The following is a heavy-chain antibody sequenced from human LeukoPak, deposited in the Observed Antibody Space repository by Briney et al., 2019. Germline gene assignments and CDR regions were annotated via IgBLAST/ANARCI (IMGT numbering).Heavy chain of an antibody. Sequence: GGSLRLSCAASGFTFSSYSMNWVRQAPGKGLEWVSVIYSGGSTYYADSVKGRFTISRDNSKNTLYLQMNSLRAEDTAVYYCARDQEVGAVGYWGQGTLVTVSS. D-gene: IGHD1-26*01. V-gene: IGHV3-53*01. CDR2: IYSGGST. J-gene: IGHJ4*02. CDR3: ARDQEVGAVGY. CDR1: GFTFSSYS.